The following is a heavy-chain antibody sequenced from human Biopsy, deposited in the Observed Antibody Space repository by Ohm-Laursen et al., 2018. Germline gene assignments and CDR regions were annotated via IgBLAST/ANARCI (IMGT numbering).Heavy chain of an antibody. CDR3: AREGYCSGTSCYPDY. V-gene: IGHV3-33*01. CDR2: LWYDGTNK. D-gene: IGHD2-2*01. CDR1: GFSFSSYG. J-gene: IGHJ4*02. Sequence: SLRLSCSASGFSFSSYGMHWVRQAPGKGLEWVAVLWYDGTNKYYADSVKGRFTISRDNSKNTLYLQMNSLRAEDTAMYYCAREGYCSGTSCYPDYWGQGTLVTVSS.